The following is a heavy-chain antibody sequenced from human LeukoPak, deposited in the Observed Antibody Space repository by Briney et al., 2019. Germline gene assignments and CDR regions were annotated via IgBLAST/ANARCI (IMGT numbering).Heavy chain of an antibody. CDR2: IIPILGIA. Sequence: SVKVSCKASGGTFSSYAISWVRQAPGQGLEWMGRIIPILGIANYAQKFQGRVTITADKSTSTAYMELSSLRSEDTAVYYCARAGENYGDYAALDIWGQGTMVTVSS. J-gene: IGHJ3*02. D-gene: IGHD4-17*01. CDR1: GGTFSSYA. CDR3: ARAGENYGDYAALDI. V-gene: IGHV1-69*04.